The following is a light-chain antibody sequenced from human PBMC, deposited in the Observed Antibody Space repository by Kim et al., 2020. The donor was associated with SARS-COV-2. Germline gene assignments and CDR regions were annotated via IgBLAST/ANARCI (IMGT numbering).Light chain of an antibody. Sequence: DIVLTQSPATLSLSPGERATLSCRASQSVSSYLAWYQQKPGQAPRLLIYDASNRATGIPARFSGSGSGTDFTLTISSLEPEDSAVYYCQLRSNWPPRYTFGQGTKLEI. CDR1: QSVSSY. V-gene: IGKV3-11*01. J-gene: IGKJ2*01. CDR3: QLRSNWPPRYT. CDR2: DAS.